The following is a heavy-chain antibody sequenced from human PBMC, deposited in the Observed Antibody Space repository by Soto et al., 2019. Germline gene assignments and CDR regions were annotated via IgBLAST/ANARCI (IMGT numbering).Heavy chain of an antibody. CDR3: ARTPTP. Sequence: SETLSLTCAVSGGSISSVGYSWSWIRQPPGKGLEWSGYIYHIGXXXDNPALEXXVTISVDSANXQLSLXVRSVTAADTAVYYCARTPTPWGQGTLVTVSS. J-gene: IGHJ5*02. CDR2: IYHIGXX. D-gene: IGHD1-26*01. V-gene: IGHV4-30-2*01. CDR1: GGSISSVGYS.